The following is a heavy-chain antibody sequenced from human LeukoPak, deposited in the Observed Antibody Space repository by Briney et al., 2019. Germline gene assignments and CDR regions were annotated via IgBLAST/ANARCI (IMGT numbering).Heavy chain of an antibody. CDR2: ISGSGGST. J-gene: IGHJ4*02. CDR1: GFTFSSYA. D-gene: IGHD2-2*01. CDR3: AKGKYCSGTSCYYYFDY. V-gene: IGHV3-23*01. Sequence: GGSLRLSCAASGFTFSSYAMSWVRQAPGKGLEWVSAISGSGGSTYYADSVKGRFTISRDNSKNTLYLQMNSLRAEDTAVYYCAKGKYCSGTSCYYYFDYWGQGALVTVSS.